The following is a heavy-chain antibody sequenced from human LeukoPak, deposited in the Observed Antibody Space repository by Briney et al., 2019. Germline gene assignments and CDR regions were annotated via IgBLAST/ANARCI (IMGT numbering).Heavy chain of an antibody. Sequence: ASVKVSCKVSGYTLTELSMHWVRQAPGKGLEWMGGFDPEDGETIYAQKFQGRVTITTDESTSTAYMELSSLRSEDTAVYYCAATIAAAATSDYWGQGTLVTVSS. J-gene: IGHJ4*02. CDR2: FDPEDGET. D-gene: IGHD6-13*01. CDR1: GYTLTELS. CDR3: AATIAAAATSDY. V-gene: IGHV1-24*01.